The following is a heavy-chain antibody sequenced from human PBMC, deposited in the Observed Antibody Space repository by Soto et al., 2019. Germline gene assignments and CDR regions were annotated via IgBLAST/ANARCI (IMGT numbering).Heavy chain of an antibody. D-gene: IGHD5-12*01. CDR1: GFTFSSYA. V-gene: IGHV3-23*01. CDR2: ISGSGGST. J-gene: IGHJ4*02. Sequence: PGGSLRLSCAASGFTFSSYAMSWVRQAPGKGLEWVSAISGSGGSTYYADSVKGRFTISRDNSKNTLYLQMNSLRAEDTAVYYCAKFAHPGWLRLTLTNFDYWGQGTLVTVSS. CDR3: AKFAHPGWLRLTLTNFDY.